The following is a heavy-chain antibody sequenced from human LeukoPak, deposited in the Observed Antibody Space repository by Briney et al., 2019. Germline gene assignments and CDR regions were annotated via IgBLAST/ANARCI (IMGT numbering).Heavy chain of an antibody. Sequence: ASVKVSCKASGYTFTSYGISWVRQAPGQGLEWMGWIRNYNGNTKYAQKLQGRVTMTTDTSTSTAYMELRSLRSDDTAVYYCAREDIVGPRGDLDYWGQGTLVTVSS. CDR3: AREDIVGPRGDLDY. CDR1: GYTFTSYG. V-gene: IGHV1-18*01. D-gene: IGHD1-26*01. J-gene: IGHJ4*02. CDR2: IRNYNGNT.